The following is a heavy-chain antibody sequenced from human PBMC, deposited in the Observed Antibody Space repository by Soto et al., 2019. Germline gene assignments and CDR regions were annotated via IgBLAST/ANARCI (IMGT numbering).Heavy chain of an antibody. V-gene: IGHV3-33*01. CDR2: IWYDGSNK. CDR1: GFTFSSYG. Sequence: QVQLVESGGGVVQPGRSLRLSCAASGFTFSSYGMHWVRQAPGKGLEWVAVIWYDGSNKYYADSVKGRFTISRDNSKSTLYLQMMSLRAEDTAVYYCARDWKNYDFWSGSWFDPWGQGTLVTVSS. J-gene: IGHJ5*02. D-gene: IGHD3-3*01. CDR3: ARDWKNYDFWSGSWFDP.